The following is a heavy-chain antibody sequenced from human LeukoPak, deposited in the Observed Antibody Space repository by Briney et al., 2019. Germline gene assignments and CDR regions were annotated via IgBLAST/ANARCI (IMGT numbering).Heavy chain of an antibody. CDR2: IYYSGST. CDR3: AREVSHYYYDSSGYYPGQ. CDR1: GGSISSYY. J-gene: IGHJ3*01. V-gene: IGHV4-59*12. D-gene: IGHD3-22*01. Sequence: PSETLSLTCTVSGGSISSYYWSWIRQPPGKGLEWIGYIYYSGSTNYNPSLKSRVTISVDTSKNQFSLKLSSVTAADTAVYYCAREVSHYYYDSSGYYPGQWGQGTMVTVSS.